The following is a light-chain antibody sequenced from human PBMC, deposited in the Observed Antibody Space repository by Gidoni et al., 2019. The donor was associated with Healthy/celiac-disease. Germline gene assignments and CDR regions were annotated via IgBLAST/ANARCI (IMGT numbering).Light chain of an antibody. CDR2: WAS. CDR3: QQYYCTPLS. V-gene: IGKV4-1*01. J-gene: IGKJ3*01. CDR1: QSVLYSSNNKNY. Sequence: DIVMTPSPASLAVSLGERATINCKSSQSVLYSSNNKNYLAWYQQKPGQPPKLLIYWASTRESGVPDRFRGSGSETDFTLTISSLQAEDVAVYYCQQYYCTPLSFGPXTKVDIK.